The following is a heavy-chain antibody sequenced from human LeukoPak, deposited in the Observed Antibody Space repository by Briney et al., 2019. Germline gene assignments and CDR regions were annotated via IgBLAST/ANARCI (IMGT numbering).Heavy chain of an antibody. J-gene: IGHJ3*02. D-gene: IGHD3-22*01. CDR2: INWNGGST. Sequence: RTGGSLRLSCAASGFTFDDYGMSWVRHVPGKGLEWVSGINWNGGSTGYADSVKGRFTISRDNAKNSLFLQMSSLRAEDTAVYYCAKNYYDSSGYDAFDIWGQGTMVTVSS. V-gene: IGHV3-20*04. CDR1: GFTFDDYG. CDR3: AKNYYDSSGYDAFDI.